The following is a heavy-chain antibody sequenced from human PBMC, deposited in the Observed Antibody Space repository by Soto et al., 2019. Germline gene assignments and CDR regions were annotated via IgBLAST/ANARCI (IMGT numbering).Heavy chain of an antibody. CDR2: IIPIFGTA. Sequence: SVKVSCKASGGTFSSYAISWVRQAPGQGLEWMGGIIPIFGTANYAQKFQGRVTITADESTSTAYMELSSLRSEDTAVYYCARGGLAVVAATQNYYYYYGMDVWGQGTTVTVSS. J-gene: IGHJ6*02. D-gene: IGHD2-15*01. V-gene: IGHV1-69*13. CDR3: ARGGLAVVAATQNYYYYYGMDV. CDR1: GGTFSSYA.